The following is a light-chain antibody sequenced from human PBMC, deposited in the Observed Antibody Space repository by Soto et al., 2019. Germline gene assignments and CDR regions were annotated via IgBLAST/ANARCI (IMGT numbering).Light chain of an antibody. J-gene: IGKJ1*01. Sequence: ELEMAQSATSLSVCPGERATLSCRASQSVSSNLAWYQQKPGQAPSLLIYGASTRATGIPDRFSGRGAGTDFTLTISRLEPEDLASYHCHQYTSARTFGQGTKVDIK. CDR3: HQYTSART. V-gene: IGKV3D-15*01. CDR1: QSVSSN. CDR2: GAS.